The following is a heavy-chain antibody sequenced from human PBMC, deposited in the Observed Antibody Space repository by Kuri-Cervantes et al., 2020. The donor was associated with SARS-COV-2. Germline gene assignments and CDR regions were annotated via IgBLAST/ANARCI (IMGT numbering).Heavy chain of an antibody. CDR2: IYHSGST. CDR1: GGSISSGGYY. CDR3: ARARLVGAVIFDY. Sequence: SCTVSGGSISSGGYYWSWIRQPPGKGLEWIGYIYHSGSTYYNPSLKSRVTISVDRSKNQFSLKLSSVTAADTAVYYCARARLVGAVIFDYWGQGTLVTVSS. V-gene: IGHV4-30-2*01. D-gene: IGHD1-26*01. J-gene: IGHJ4*02.